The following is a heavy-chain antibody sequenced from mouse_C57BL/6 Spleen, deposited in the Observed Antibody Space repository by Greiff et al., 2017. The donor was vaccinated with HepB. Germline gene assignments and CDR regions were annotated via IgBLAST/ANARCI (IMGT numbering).Heavy chain of an antibody. CDR3: ARWGSSYLFAY. CDR1: GYTFTDYY. J-gene: IGHJ3*01. V-gene: IGHV1-26*01. CDR2: IHPNNGGT. D-gene: IGHD1-1*01. Sequence: EVQLQQSGPELVKPGASVKISCKASGYTFTDYYMNWVKQSHGKSLEWIGDIHPNNGGTSYNQKFKGKATLTVDKSSSTAYMELRSLTSEDSAVYYCARWGSSYLFAYWGQGTLVTVSA.